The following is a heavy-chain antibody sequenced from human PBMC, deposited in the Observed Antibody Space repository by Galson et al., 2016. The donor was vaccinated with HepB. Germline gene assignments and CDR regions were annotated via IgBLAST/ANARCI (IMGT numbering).Heavy chain of an antibody. CDR3: ATGDWEPFGYFDY. Sequence: SLRLSCAASGFTFSGYGIHWVRQAPGKGLEWVAVISHDGSNKYYADSVKGRFTISRDNSKDTLYLQMNSLRAEDTAVYYCATGDWEPFGYFDYWGQGTLVTVSS. CDR2: ISHDGSNK. CDR1: GFTFSGYG. J-gene: IGHJ4*02. V-gene: IGHV3-30*03. D-gene: IGHD1-26*01.